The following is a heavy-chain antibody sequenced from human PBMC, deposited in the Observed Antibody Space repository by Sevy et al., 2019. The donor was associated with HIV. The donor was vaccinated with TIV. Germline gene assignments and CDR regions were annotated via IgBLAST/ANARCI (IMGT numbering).Heavy chain of an antibody. CDR1: GYSISSGYY. V-gene: IGHV4-38-2*01. J-gene: IGHJ5*02. CDR2: IYHSGRT. D-gene: IGHD6-13*01. CDR3: AAGSSSWYSDRGDWFDP. Sequence: SETLSLTCAVSGYSISSGYYWGWIRQPPGKGLEWIGSIYHSGRTYYNSSLKSRVTISVDTSKNQFSLKLSSVPAADTAVYYCAAGSSSWYSDRGDWFDPWGQGTLVTVSS.